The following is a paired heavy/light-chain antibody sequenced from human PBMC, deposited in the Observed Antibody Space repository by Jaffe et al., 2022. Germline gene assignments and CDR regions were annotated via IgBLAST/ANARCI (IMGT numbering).Heavy chain of an antibody. J-gene: IGHJ4*02. CDR2: IYPGDSDT. V-gene: IGHV5-51*03. Sequence: EVQLVQSGAEVKKPGESLRISCKASEYNFNNYWIVWVRQMPGKGLELMGIIYPGDSDTRYTPSFQGQVTISADKSISTAYLQWSGLKASDTAMYYCAREARGQYCSGGSCPHDYWGQGTLVTVSS. CDR3: AREARGQYCSGGSCPHDY. D-gene: IGHD2-15*01. CDR1: EYNFNNYW.
Light chain of an antibody. Sequence: EIVMTQSPATLSVSPGERATLSCRASQSVSSNLAWYQQKPGQAPRLLIYGASNRATGIPARFSGSGSGTEFTLTISSLQSEDFAVYYCQQYNEWYTFGQGTKLEIK. CDR2: GAS. CDR1: QSVSSN. CDR3: QQYNEWYT. V-gene: IGKV3-15*01. J-gene: IGKJ2*01.